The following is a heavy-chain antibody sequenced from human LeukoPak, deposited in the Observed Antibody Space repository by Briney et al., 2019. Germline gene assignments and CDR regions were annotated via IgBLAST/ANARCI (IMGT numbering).Heavy chain of an antibody. CDR3: ARVLPAYYDILTAIENWFDP. D-gene: IGHD3-9*01. CDR2: IIPIFGTA. CDR1: GGTFSSYA. V-gene: IGHV1-69*13. J-gene: IGHJ5*02. Sequence: ASVKVSCKASGGTFSSYAISWVRQAPGQGLEWMGGIIPIFGTANYAQKFQGRVTITADESTSTAYMELSSLRSEDTAVYYCARVLPAYYDILTAIENWFDPWGQGTLVTVSS.